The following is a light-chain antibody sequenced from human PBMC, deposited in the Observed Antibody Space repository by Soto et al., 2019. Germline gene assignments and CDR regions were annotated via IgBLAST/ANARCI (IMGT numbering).Light chain of an antibody. Sequence: EIVMRQSPATLYVSPGETATLYCRASQSVSSNLAWYQQKPGQAPRLLIYGASTRATGIPARFSGSGSGTEFTLTISSLQSEDFAVYYCQQYNNWPRTFGQGTKVDIK. CDR3: QQYNNWPRT. CDR1: QSVSSN. CDR2: GAS. V-gene: IGKV3-15*01. J-gene: IGKJ1*01.